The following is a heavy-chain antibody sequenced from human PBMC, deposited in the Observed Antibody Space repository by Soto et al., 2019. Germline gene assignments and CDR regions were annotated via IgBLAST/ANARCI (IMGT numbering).Heavy chain of an antibody. V-gene: IGHV3-30-3*01. CDR1: GFTFSSYA. D-gene: IGHD3-3*01. J-gene: IGHJ4*02. CDR2: ISYDGSNK. CDR3: AREHAAEYYDFWSGYFDY. Sequence: GALRLSGPASGFTFSSYAMHWVRQAPGKGLEWVAVISYDGSNKYYADSVKGRFTISRDNSKNALYLQMNSLRAEDTAVYYCAREHAAEYYDFWSGYFDYWGQGTLVTVSS.